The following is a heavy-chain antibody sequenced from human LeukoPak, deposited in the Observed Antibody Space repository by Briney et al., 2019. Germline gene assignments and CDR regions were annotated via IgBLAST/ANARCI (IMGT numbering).Heavy chain of an antibody. D-gene: IGHD2-15*01. CDR3: AKHGAYCFDY. CDR2: IRRDGGEQ. Sequence: PGGSLRLSCAASGFTFSSYSMNWVRQAPGKGLEWVANIRRDGGEQLYVGAVKGRFTISRDNDKNLLYLQMNSLRAEDTAVYYCAKHGAYCFDYWGQGALVTVSS. J-gene: IGHJ4*02. CDR1: GFTFSSYS. V-gene: IGHV3-7*01.